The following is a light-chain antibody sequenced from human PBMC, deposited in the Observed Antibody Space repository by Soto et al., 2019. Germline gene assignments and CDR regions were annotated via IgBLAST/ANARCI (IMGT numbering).Light chain of an antibody. Sequence: EIVLTQSPGTLSLSPGERATLSCRASQSVSSSYLAWYQQKPGQAPRLLIYGASSRATGIPDRFSGSGSGSDFTLTISRLEPEDFATYYCQQAATFPLTFGGGTDVEI. J-gene: IGKJ4*01. CDR1: QSVSSSY. CDR2: GAS. CDR3: QQAATFPLT. V-gene: IGKV3-20*01.